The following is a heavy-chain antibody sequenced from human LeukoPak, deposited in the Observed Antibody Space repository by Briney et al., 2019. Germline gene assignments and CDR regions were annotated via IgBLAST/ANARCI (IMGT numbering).Heavy chain of an antibody. Sequence: ASVKVSCKASGYTFTGYYMHWVRQAPGQGLEWMGWINPNSGGTNYAQKFQGWVTMTRDTSISTAYMELSRLRSDDTAVYYCARAGTSDYYDSSGYYWEYFQHWGQGTLVTVSS. D-gene: IGHD3-22*01. CDR1: GYTFTGYY. J-gene: IGHJ1*01. CDR3: ARAGTSDYYDSSGYYWEYFQH. CDR2: INPNSGGT. V-gene: IGHV1-2*04.